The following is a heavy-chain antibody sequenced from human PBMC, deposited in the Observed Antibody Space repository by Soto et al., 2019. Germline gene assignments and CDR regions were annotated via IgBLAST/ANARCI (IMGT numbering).Heavy chain of an antibody. CDR2: INHSGST. J-gene: IGHJ5*02. CDR3: GRGRLGYDILPGYPRRRVKSWFDP. D-gene: IGHD3-9*01. CDR1: GGSFSGYY. V-gene: IGHV4-34*01. Sequence: PSETLSLTCAVYGGSFSGYYWSWIRQPPGKGLEWIGEINHSGSTNYNPSLKSRVTISVDTSKNQFSLKLSSVTAADTAVYYCGRGRLGYDILPGYPRRRVKSWFDPWGQGTLVTVSS.